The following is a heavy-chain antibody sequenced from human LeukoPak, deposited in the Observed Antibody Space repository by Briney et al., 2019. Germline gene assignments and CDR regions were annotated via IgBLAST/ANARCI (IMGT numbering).Heavy chain of an antibody. CDR1: GFMFSNYA. V-gene: IGHV3-30-3*01. CDR2: ISNDASYK. J-gene: IGHJ3*02. CDR3: ARADSTRDAFDI. Sequence: GGSLRLSCAASGFMFSNYAMHWVRQAPGKGLEWVAVISNDASYKYYADSVKGRFTISRDNSKNTLYLQMNSLRAEDTAVYYCARADSTRDAFDIWGQGTMVTVSS.